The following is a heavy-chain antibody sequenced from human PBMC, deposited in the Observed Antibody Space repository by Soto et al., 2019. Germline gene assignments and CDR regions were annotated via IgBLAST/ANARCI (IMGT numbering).Heavy chain of an antibody. Sequence: QVQLMQSGAEVKKPGASVKVSCKASGDTFTDYYIHWVRQAPGQGLEWMGTVNPSGGHTTYAQHCLGRVTXPXAXSXXTLYMELTSLTSDDTAIYYCARGGHVVVVTAALDYWGQGTLVTVSS. V-gene: IGHV1-46*01. J-gene: IGHJ4*02. CDR1: GDTFTDYY. D-gene: IGHD2-21*02. CDR3: ARGGHVVVVTAALDY. CDR2: VNPSGGHT.